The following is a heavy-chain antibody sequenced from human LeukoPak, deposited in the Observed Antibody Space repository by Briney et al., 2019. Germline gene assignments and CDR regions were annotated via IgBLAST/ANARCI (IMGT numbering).Heavy chain of an antibody. CDR3: ARSRRGQQLGGGFDY. CDR1: GYTFTGYY. V-gene: IGHV1-2*02. D-gene: IGHD6-13*01. Sequence: ASVKVSCKASGYTFTGYYMHWVRQAPGQGLEWMGWINPNSGGTNYAQKLQGRVTMTTDTSTSTAYMELRSLRSDDTAVYYCARSRRGQQLGGGFDYWGQGTLVTVSS. J-gene: IGHJ4*02. CDR2: INPNSGGT.